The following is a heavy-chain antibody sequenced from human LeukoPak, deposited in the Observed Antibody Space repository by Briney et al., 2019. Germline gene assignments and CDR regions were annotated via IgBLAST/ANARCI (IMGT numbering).Heavy chain of an antibody. CDR1: GGSINSYY. CDR2: IYYSGST. CDR3: ARGGYYGSGNDFRFDP. J-gene: IGHJ5*02. D-gene: IGHD3-10*01. V-gene: IGHV4-59*01. Sequence: SETLSLTCTVSGGSINSYYWSWIRQSPGKGLEWIGYIYYSGSTHYNPSLKSRVTISVDTSKNQFSLKLSSVTAADTAVYYCARGGYYGSGNDFRFDPWGQGTLVTVSS.